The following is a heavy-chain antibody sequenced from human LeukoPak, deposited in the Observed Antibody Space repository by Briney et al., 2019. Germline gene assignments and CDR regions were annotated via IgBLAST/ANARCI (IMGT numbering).Heavy chain of an antibody. CDR3: ARDSHDYGGRGWFDP. D-gene: IGHD4-23*01. Sequence: TGESLRLSCAASGFTFSTYAMSWVRQAPGKGLEWVAVISYDGSNKYYADSVKGRFNISRDNSKNTLYLQMNSLRAEDTAVYYCARDSHDYGGRGWFDPWGQGTLVTVSS. V-gene: IGHV3-30-3*01. CDR1: GFTFSTYA. CDR2: ISYDGSNK. J-gene: IGHJ5*02.